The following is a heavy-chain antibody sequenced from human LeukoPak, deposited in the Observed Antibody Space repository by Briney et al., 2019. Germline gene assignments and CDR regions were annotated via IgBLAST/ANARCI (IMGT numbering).Heavy chain of an antibody. CDR1: GFSFSSYA. Sequence: TGGSLRLSCAASGFSFSSYAMNWVRQAPGKGLEWVSGISVSGDSTSYADSVKGRFTISRDNSKNTLYLQMNSLRAEDTAVYYCARDFGGYNIQPFDYWGQGTLVTVSS. D-gene: IGHD5-24*01. CDR3: ARDFGGYNIQPFDY. CDR2: ISVSGDST. J-gene: IGHJ4*02. V-gene: IGHV3-23*01.